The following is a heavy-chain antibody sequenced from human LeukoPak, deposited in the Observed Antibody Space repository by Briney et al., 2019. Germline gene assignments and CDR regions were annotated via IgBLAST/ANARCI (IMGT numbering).Heavy chain of an antibody. Sequence: GGSLRLSCAVAGFTFSNYVMHCVRQAPGKGLEWVAAISYDGSNKDYADSVKGRFTISRDNSKNTLFLQMNSLRAEDTAVYYCARDTDYYDTSGDLVYWGRRTLVTVSS. CDR3: ARDTDYYDTSGDLVY. CDR2: ISYDGSNK. D-gene: IGHD3-22*01. J-gene: IGHJ4*02. CDR1: GFTFSNYV. V-gene: IGHV3-30-3*01.